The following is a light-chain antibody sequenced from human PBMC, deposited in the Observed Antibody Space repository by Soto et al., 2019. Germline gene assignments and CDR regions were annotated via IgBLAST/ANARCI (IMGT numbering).Light chain of an antibody. CDR3: SSYAGSNIL. V-gene: IGLV2-8*01. CDR1: SSDVGAYNY. J-gene: IGLJ2*01. CDR2: EVS. Sequence: QSVLTQPPSASGSPGQSVNISCTGTSSDVGAYNYVSWYQQHPGKAPKLMIYEVSKRPSGVPDRFSGSKSGNTASLTVSGLQAEDEADYYCSSYAGSNILFGGGTKLTVL.